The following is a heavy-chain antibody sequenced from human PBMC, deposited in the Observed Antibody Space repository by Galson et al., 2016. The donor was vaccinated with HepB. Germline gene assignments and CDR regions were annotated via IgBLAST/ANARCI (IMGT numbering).Heavy chain of an antibody. V-gene: IGHV4-39*01. Sequence: SETLSLTCTVSGGSIRNRIYWWAWIRQPPGKGLEWIGSIYHVGSTYYNPSLKSRVTISVDASKNVFSLKLTSVTAADTAIYWCARQVATSTTGPLDWFDPWGQGTLVTVSS. CDR2: IYHVGST. CDR1: GGSIRNRIYW. J-gene: IGHJ5*02. CDR3: ARQVATSTTGPLDWFDP. D-gene: IGHD1-1*01.